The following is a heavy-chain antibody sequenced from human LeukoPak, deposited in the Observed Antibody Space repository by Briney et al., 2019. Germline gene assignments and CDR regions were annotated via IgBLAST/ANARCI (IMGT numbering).Heavy chain of an antibody. Sequence: GASVTVSCMSSGYTFVDYLFHLVRQAPGQGLEWLGWINPNSGATKHSPKFQGRVTMARDTSVTTVYMDMSGLNPDDTAVYYCERVKNLMPEFEFWGQGTLVGVSS. J-gene: IGHJ4*02. CDR3: ERVKNLMPEFEF. CDR1: GYTFVDYL. CDR2: INPNSGAT. V-gene: IGHV1-2*02. D-gene: IGHD2-8*01.